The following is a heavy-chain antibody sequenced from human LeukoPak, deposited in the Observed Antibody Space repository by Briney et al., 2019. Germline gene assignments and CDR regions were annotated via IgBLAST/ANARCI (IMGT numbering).Heavy chain of an antibody. CDR2: IWSDGSNK. V-gene: IGHV3-33*01. J-gene: IGHJ4*02. CDR3: ARASGPFDY. Sequence: PGGSLRLSCAASEFTFSSYGMHWVRQAPGRGLEWVAVIWSDGSNKYYADSVKGRFTISRDNSRNTLYLQMNSLRAEDTAVYYCARASGPFDYWGQGTLVTVSS. D-gene: IGHD1-14*01. CDR1: EFTFSSYG.